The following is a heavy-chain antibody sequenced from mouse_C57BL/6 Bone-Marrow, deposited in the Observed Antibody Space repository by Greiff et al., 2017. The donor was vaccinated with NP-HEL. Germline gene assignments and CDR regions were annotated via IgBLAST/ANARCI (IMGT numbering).Heavy chain of an antibody. CDR3: ANGFLYYAMDY. V-gene: IGHV5-6*02. Sequence: DVKLVESGGDLVKPGGSLKLSCAASGFTFSSYGMSWVRQTPDKRLEWVATISSGGSYTYYPDSVKGRFTISRDNAMNTLYLQMSSLKSEDTAMYYCANGFLYYAMDYWGQGTSVTVSS. CDR1: GFTFSSYG. CDR2: ISSGGSYT. J-gene: IGHJ4*01.